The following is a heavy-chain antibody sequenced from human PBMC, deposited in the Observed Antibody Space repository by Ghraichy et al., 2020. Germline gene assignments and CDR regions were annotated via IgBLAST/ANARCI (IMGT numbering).Heavy chain of an antibody. Sequence: GGSLRLSCAASGFTFNNAWMYCVRPAPGKGLECIGRIKSNAEGATTDFAALVKDRFTISRDDSTSTLYLQMNSLKTEDTAVYFCTTDWGSGSYPLYYALDVWGQGTTVTVSS. J-gene: IGHJ6*01. CDR1: GFTFNNAW. CDR3: TTDWGSGSYPLYYALDV. D-gene: IGHD1-26*01. CDR2: IKSNAEGATT. V-gene: IGHV3-15*01.